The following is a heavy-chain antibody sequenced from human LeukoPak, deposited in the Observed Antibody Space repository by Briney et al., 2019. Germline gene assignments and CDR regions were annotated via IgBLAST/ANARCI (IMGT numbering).Heavy chain of an antibody. V-gene: IGHV4-34*01. D-gene: IGHD2-2*01. CDR2: INHSGST. CDR1: GGSFSGYY. CDR3: ARGWYSKVVLAATEYYYYYGMDV. Sequence: SETLSLTCAVYGGSFSGYYWSWIRQPPGKGLEWIGEINHSGSTNYNPSLKSRVTISVDTSKNQFSLKLSSVTAADTAVYYCARGWYSKVVLAATEYYYYYGMDVWGQGTTVTVSS. J-gene: IGHJ6*02.